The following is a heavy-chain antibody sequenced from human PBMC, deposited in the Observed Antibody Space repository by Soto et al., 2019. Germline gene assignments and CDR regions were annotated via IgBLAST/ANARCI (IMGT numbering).Heavy chain of an antibody. Sequence: QVQLVQSGAEVNKPGSSVKVSCKVSGGSLSRYTMSWVRQSPGQGLEWMGTITPILGTTKSAQRFQGRITITADTSTSTADMELSSLRSEDTAVYYWAREEVETGTSSQYWGQGTLVTVSS. D-gene: IGHD1-1*01. CDR1: GGSLSRYT. CDR2: ITPILGTT. V-gene: IGHV1-69*08. J-gene: IGHJ4*02. CDR3: AREEVETGTSSQY.